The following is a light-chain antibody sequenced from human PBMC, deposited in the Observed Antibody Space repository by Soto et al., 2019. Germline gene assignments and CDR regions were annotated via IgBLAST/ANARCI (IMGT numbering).Light chain of an antibody. J-gene: IGKJ3*01. CDR2: GAS. V-gene: IGKV3-20*01. CDR3: QQFGSSHGFT. Sequence: EIVLTQSPGTLSLSPGERATLSCRASQNINSRYLAWYQQKPGQAPRLLIYGASSRATGIPDRFSGSGSGTDFTLTISRLEPEDFAVYSCQQFGSSHGFTFGPGTKVDIK. CDR1: QNINSRY.